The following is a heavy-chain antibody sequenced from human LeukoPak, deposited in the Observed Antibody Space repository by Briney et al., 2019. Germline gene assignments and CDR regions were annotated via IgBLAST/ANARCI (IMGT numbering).Heavy chain of an antibody. CDR1: GYSFTSYW. Sequence: GESLKISCKGSGYSFTSYWIGWVRQMPGKGLEWMGIIYPGDSDTRYSPSFQGQVTISADKFISTAYLQWSSLKASDTAMYYCAIGESTPFDAFDIWGQGTMVTVSS. D-gene: IGHD3-10*01. J-gene: IGHJ3*02. CDR2: IYPGDSDT. V-gene: IGHV5-51*01. CDR3: AIGESTPFDAFDI.